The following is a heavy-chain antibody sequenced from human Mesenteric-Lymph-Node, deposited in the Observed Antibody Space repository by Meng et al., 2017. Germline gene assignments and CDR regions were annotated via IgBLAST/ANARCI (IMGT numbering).Heavy chain of an antibody. CDR3: AKTDIGDGYYFDY. J-gene: IGHJ4*02. V-gene: IGHV1-69*01. CDR1: GYTFTSYA. CDR2: IIPIFGTA. Sequence: QVQLVQSGAELKKPGASVKVSCKASGYTFTSYAMNWVRQAPGQGLEWMGGIIPIFGTANYAQKFQGRVTMTADASTNTACMELSGLRSEDTAVYYCAKTDIGDGYYFDYWGQGTLVTVSS. D-gene: IGHD1-1*01.